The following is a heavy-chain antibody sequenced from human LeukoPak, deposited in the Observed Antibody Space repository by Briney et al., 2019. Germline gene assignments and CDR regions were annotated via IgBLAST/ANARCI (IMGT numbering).Heavy chain of an antibody. CDR2: ISSGSTTI. V-gene: IGHV3-48*01. J-gene: IGHJ4*02. D-gene: IGHD6-19*01. CDR3: ARDVEQWLVRVYYFDY. CDR1: GFTLSSYS. Sequence: GGSLRLSCATSGFTLSSYSMSWVRQAPGKGLEWVSYISSGSTTIYYADSVKGRFTISRDNAKNSLYLQMNSLRAEDTAVYYCARDVEQWLVRVYYFDYWGQGTLVTVSS.